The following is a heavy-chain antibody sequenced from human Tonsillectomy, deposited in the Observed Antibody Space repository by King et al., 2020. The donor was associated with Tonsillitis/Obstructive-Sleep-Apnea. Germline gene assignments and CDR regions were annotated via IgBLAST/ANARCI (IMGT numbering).Heavy chain of an antibody. D-gene: IGHD3-10*01. CDR3: TREKLYGSGIPDAFDI. J-gene: IGHJ3*02. Sequence: VQLVESGGGLVKPGRSLRLSCTASGFTFDDYAMSWFRQAPGKGLEWVGFIRSKAYGGTTEYAASVKGRFTISRDDSKSIAYLQMNSLKTEDTAVYYCTREKLYGSGIPDAFDIWGQGTMITVSS. CDR1: GFTFDDYA. CDR2: IRSKAYGGTT. V-gene: IGHV3-49*05.